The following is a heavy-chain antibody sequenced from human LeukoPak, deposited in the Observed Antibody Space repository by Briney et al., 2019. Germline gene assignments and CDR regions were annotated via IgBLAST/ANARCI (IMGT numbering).Heavy chain of an antibody. J-gene: IGHJ5*02. Sequence: SETLSLTCTVSGGSISSGYYWGWIRQPPGKGLEWIGSISHSGSTYYNPSLKSRVTISVDTSKNHFSLKLSSVTAADTAVYYCARDSGYYDFWSGYFLSATPGGGFDPWGQGTLVTVSS. V-gene: IGHV4-38-2*02. CDR3: ARDSGYYDFWSGYFLSATPGGGFDP. CDR1: GGSISSGYY. D-gene: IGHD3-3*01. CDR2: ISHSGST.